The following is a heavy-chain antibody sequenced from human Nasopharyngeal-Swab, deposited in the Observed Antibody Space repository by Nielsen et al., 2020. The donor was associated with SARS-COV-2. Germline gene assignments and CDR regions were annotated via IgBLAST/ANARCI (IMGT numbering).Heavy chain of an antibody. CDR3: TRGGYTHSMDV. CDR1: GFTINTYW. V-gene: IGHV3-74*01. D-gene: IGHD5-18*01. Sequence: GRSLRLSCAASGFTINTYWMFWVRQAPGKGLVWVSHIDVDGSTTNYADSVQGRFTISRDNAKNTLSLQMNSLRDEDSAMYYCTRGGYTHSMDVWGQGTTVTVSS. CDR2: IDVDGSTT. J-gene: IGHJ6*02.